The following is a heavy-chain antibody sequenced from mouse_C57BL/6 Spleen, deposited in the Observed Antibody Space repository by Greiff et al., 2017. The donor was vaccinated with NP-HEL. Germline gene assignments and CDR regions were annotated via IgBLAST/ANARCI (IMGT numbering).Heavy chain of an antibody. CDR1: GYTFTSYW. CDR2: IYPSDSET. D-gene: IGHD2-4*01. CDR3: ARRPYYDYDVDY. V-gene: IGHV1-61*01. Sequence: QVQLQQPGAELVRPGSSVKLSCKASGYTFTSYWMDWVKQRPGQGLEWIGNIYPSDSETHYNQKFKDKATLTVDKSSSTAYMQLSSLTSEDSAVYYCARRPYYDYDVDYWGQGTTLTVSS. J-gene: IGHJ2*01.